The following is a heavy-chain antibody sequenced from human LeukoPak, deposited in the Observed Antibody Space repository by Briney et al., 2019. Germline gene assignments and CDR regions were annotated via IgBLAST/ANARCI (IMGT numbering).Heavy chain of an antibody. J-gene: IGHJ5*02. CDR3: ARSTIYNWFDP. CDR2: INNVGSHI. D-gene: IGHD5/OR15-5a*01. CDR1: GFTLSSSA. V-gene: IGHV3-21*01. Sequence: PGGSLRLSCAASGFTLSSSAMNWVRQAPGKGLEWVSSINNVGSHIYYAGSVKGRFTISRDNTKNSLYLQMNSLRAEDTAVYYCARSTIYNWFDPWGQGTLVTVSS.